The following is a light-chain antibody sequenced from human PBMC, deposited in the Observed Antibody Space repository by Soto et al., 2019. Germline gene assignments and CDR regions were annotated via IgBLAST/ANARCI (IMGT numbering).Light chain of an antibody. CDR2: KAS. J-gene: IGKJ1*01. Sequence: DLQMTQSPSTLSASVGDRVTITCRASQSISSWLAWYQQKPGKAPKLLIYKASSLESGVPSRFSGSGSGPEFTLTISSLQPDDFATYYCQQYNSYWTFGQGTKVEIK. V-gene: IGKV1-5*03. CDR1: QSISSW. CDR3: QQYNSYWT.